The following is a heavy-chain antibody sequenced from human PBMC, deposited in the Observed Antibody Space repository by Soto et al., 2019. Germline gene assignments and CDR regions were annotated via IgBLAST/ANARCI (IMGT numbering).Heavy chain of an antibody. J-gene: IGHJ4*02. D-gene: IGHD4-17*01. Sequence: SETLSLTCAVSGGFISSSNWWSWIRQPPGKGLEWIGYIYYSGSTNYNPSLKSRVTISVDTSKNQFSLKLSSVTAADTAVYYCARVSYGDSYYFDYWGQGTLVTVSS. CDR2: IYYSGST. CDR3: ARVSYGDSYYFDY. V-gene: IGHV4-61*01. CDR1: GGFISSSNW.